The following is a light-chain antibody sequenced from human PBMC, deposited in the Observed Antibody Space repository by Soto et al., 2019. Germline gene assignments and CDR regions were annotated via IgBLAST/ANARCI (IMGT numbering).Light chain of an antibody. CDR1: QGVSSW. V-gene: IGKV1-12*01. CDR3: QQADTFPLT. Sequence: DIQMTQSPSSVSASVGDRVTITCRASQGVSSWLAWYQQKPGRAPKLLIYGASTLQSGVPSRFSGSGSGTDFSLTTTTLQPEDSATYYCQQADTFPLTFGGGTKVDIK. J-gene: IGKJ4*01. CDR2: GAS.